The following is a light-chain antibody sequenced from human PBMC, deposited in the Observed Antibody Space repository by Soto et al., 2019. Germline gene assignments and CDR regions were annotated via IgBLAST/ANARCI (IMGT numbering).Light chain of an antibody. CDR2: GAS. CDR1: QSVSSSY. V-gene: IGKV3-20*01. J-gene: IGKJ5*01. Sequence: EIVLTQSPGTLSLSPGERATLSCRASQSVSSSYLAWYQQKPGQAPRLLIYGASSRATGIPDRFSGSGSGTDFTLTISRLEPEDFAVYYCQQYGSSPTTFGHGPRLRL. CDR3: QQYGSSPTT.